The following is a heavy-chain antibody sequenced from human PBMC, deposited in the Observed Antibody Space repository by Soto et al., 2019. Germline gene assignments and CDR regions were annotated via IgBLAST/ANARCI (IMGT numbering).Heavy chain of an antibody. CDR1: GFTFSPYV. CDR3: ARHPTGFPNWFDS. Sequence: GGSLRLSCAASGFTFSPYVMTWVRQTPGKGLEWVSSISGSGETTYYTDSVKGRITISRDNSKNTLYLQMDSLRVEDTAVYFCARHPTGFPNWFDSWGQGTTVTVSS. V-gene: IGHV3-23*01. J-gene: IGHJ5*01. D-gene: IGHD3-9*01. CDR2: ISGSGETT.